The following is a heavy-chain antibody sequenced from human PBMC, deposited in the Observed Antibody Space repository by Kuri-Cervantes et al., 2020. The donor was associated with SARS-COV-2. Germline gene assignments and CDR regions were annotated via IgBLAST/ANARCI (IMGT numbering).Heavy chain of an antibody. D-gene: IGHD2-2*02. CDR2: INHSGST. V-gene: IGHV4-34*01. Sequence: GSLRLSCAVYGGSFSGYYWSWIRQPPGKGLEWIGEINHSGSTNYNPSLKSRVTISVDTSREQFSLKVNSVTAADSAVYYCARGRVDCSRTICYIDGMDVWGQGTTVTVSS. J-gene: IGHJ6*02. CDR1: GGSFSGYY. CDR3: ARGRVDCSRTICYIDGMDV.